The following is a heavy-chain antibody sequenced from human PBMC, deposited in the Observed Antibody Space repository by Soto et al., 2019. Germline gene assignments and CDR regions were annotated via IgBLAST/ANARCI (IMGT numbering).Heavy chain of an antibody. CDR1: GFTFDDYA. CDR3: ARESRPRGSSSWLPGVGTNWFDP. V-gene: IGHV3-9*01. CDR2: ISWNSGSI. J-gene: IGHJ5*02. Sequence: PGGSLRLSCAASGFTFDDYAMHWVRQAPGKGLEWVSVISWNSGSIAYVDSVKGRFTISRDNAKNSLYLQMNSLRSEDTAVYYCARESRPRGSSSWLPGVGTNWFDPWGQGTLVTVSS. D-gene: IGHD6-13*01.